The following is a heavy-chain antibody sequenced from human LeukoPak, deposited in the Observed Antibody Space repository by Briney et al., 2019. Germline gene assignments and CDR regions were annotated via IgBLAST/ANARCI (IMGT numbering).Heavy chain of an antibody. CDR1: GFTFSSYW. CDR2: INTDGSST. J-gene: IGHJ3*02. D-gene: IGHD3-10*01. Sequence: GGSLRLSCAASGFTFSSYWMHWVRQAPGKGLVWVSRINTDGSSTSYAASVKGRFTISRDNAKNTLYLQMNSLRAEDTAVYYCARGLSGSYYAFDIWGQGTMVTVSS. V-gene: IGHV3-74*01. CDR3: ARGLSGSYYAFDI.